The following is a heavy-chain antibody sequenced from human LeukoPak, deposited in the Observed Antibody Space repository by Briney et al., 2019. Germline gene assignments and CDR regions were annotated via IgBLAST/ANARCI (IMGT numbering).Heavy chain of an antibody. D-gene: IGHD2-15*01. CDR2: IYPGDSDT. CDR1: GYSFTSYW. V-gene: IGHV5-51*01. Sequence: GASVKVYCKASGYSFTSYWIGWVRQMPGKGLEWMGIIYPGDSDTRYSPSFQGQVTISADKSISTAYLQWSSLKASDTAMYYCARPRGYCSGGSCYQLDYWGQGTLVTVSS. CDR3: ARPRGYCSGGSCYQLDY. J-gene: IGHJ4*02.